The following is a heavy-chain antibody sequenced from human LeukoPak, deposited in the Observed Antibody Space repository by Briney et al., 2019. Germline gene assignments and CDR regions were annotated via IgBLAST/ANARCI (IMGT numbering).Heavy chain of an antibody. D-gene: IGHD6-6*01. CDR2: IYTSGST. V-gene: IGHV4-61*02. CDR1: GGSISSGSYY. J-gene: IGHJ6*02. Sequence: SQTLSLTCTVSGGSISSGSYYWSWIRQPAGKGLEWLGRIYTSGSTNYNPSLKSRVTISVDTSKNQFSLKLSSVTAADTAVYYCASSSPLEYYYYGMDVWGQGTTVTVSS. CDR3: ASSSPLEYYYYGMDV.